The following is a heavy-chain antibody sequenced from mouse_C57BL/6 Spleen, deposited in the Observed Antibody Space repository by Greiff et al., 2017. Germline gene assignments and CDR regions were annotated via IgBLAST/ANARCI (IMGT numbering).Heavy chain of an antibody. V-gene: IGHV1-64*01. D-gene: IGHD1-1*01. CDR1: GYTFTSYW. CDR2: IHPNSGST. J-gene: IGHJ2*01. Sequence: QVQLQQPGAELVKPGASVKLSCKASGYTFTSYWMHWVKQRPGQGLEWIGMIHPNSGSTNYNEKFKSKATLTVDKSSSTAYMQLSSLTSEDSAVYYCARPPYYYGSSPYYFDYWGQGTTLTVSS. CDR3: ARPPYYYGSSPYYFDY.